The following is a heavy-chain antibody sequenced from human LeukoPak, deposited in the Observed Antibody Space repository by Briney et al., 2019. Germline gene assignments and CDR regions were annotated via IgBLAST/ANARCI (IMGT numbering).Heavy chain of an antibody. D-gene: IGHD6-19*01. J-gene: IGHJ4*02. CDR1: GGSISSSSYY. Sequence: SETLSLTCTVSGGSISSSSYYWGWIRQPPGKGLEWIGYIYYSGSTNYNPSLKSRVTISVDTSKNQFSLKLSSVTAADTAVYYCASRNVAVAGNPFDYWGQGTLVTVSS. CDR3: ASRNVAVAGNPFDY. V-gene: IGHV4-61*05. CDR2: IYYSGST.